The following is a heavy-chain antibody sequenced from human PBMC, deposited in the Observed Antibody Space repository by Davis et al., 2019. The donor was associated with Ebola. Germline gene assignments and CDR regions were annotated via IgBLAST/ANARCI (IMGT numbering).Heavy chain of an antibody. CDR1: GFTFSTYG. Sequence: PGGSLRLSCVASGFTFSTYGIHWIRQAPGKGLEWVAFIRYDGSNKYYADSVKGRFTISRDNSKNTLYLQMNSLRAEDTAVYYCAKLVNYETSGYYGYNLDYWGQGTLVTVSS. CDR2: IRYDGSNK. CDR3: AKLVNYETSGYYGYNLDY. D-gene: IGHD3-22*01. V-gene: IGHV3-30*02. J-gene: IGHJ4*02.